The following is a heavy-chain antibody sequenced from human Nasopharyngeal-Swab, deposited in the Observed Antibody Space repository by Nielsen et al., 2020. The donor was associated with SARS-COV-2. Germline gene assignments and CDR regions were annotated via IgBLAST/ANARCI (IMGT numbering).Heavy chain of an antibody. Sequence: GESLKISCVASGFIFSASAIHWVRQAPGKGPEWVSLISSSKSYIYYADSVKGRFTISRDNAKNTLYLQMNSLRDEDTAVYYCARDLSGSSGWYWHFDLWGRGTLVTVSS. J-gene: IGHJ2*01. CDR3: ARDLSGSSGWYWHFDL. CDR2: ISSSKSYI. V-gene: IGHV3-21*06. CDR1: GFIFSASA. D-gene: IGHD3-10*01.